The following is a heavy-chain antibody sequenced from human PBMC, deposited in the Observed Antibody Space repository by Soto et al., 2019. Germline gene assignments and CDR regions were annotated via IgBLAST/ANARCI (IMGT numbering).Heavy chain of an antibody. CDR2: VHGGGST. Sequence: VQLVESGGGLIQPGGSLRLSCAASGFTVSNNHMTWVRQAAGKGLELVSFVHGGGSTSYADSVKGRFTISRDNSKNTLYLQMDSLSAEATAIYYCAGRLTTAASLDYWGRGTLVTVSS. V-gene: IGHV3-53*01. D-gene: IGHD3-16*01. CDR1: GFTVSNNH. CDR3: AGRLTTAASLDY. J-gene: IGHJ4*02.